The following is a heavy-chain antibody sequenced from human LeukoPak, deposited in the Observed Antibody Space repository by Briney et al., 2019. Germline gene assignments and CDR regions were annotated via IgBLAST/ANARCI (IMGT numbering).Heavy chain of an antibody. CDR3: ARDNSVEDTAWWFDP. Sequence: GASVKVSCKASGYTFTSYYMHWVRQAPGQGLEWMGIINPSGGITSYAQKFQGRVAMTRDLSTSTDYMELSSLRSEDTAVYYCARDNSVEDTAWWFDPWGQGTLVTVSS. D-gene: IGHD4-23*01. CDR2: INPSGGIT. V-gene: IGHV1-46*01. J-gene: IGHJ5*02. CDR1: GYTFTSYY.